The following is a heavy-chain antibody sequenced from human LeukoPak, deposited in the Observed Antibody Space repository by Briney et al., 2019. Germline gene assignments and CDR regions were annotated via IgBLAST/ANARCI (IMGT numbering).Heavy chain of an antibody. J-gene: IGHJ4*02. V-gene: IGHV3-53*01. CDR2: IDSGSGT. Sequence: PGGSLTLSCTASGLIDSANYITWLRQAPGKGLGGVSVIDSGSGTYYADSVKCRFTISRDNSKNTVYLQMNSLRAEDTAVYYCARKVGPTGALDYWGQGTLVTVSS. CDR1: GLIDSANY. D-gene: IGHD1-26*01. CDR3: ARKVGPTGALDY.